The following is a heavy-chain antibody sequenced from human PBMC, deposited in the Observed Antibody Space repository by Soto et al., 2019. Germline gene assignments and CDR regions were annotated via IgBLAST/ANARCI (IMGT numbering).Heavy chain of an antibody. CDR3: AGEENWAYFDS. J-gene: IGHJ4*02. CDR1: GFTSSTYA. V-gene: IGHV3-30*04. Sequence: QVQLVESGGGVVQPGRSLRLSCAASGFTSSTYAMHRVRQAPGKGLEWVALISYDGSNKNYADSVKGRFTISRDTSKSTLYLQMNSLRPEDTAVYYCAGEENWAYFDSWGQGTLVTVSS. D-gene: IGHD7-27*01. CDR2: ISYDGSNK.